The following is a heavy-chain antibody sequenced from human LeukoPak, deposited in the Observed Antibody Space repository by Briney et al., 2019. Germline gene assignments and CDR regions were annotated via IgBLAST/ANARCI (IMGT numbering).Heavy chain of an antibody. D-gene: IGHD3-3*01. CDR2: ISAYDGNT. V-gene: IGHV1-18*01. CDR3: ARGPYYDFWSGYYPSGNYFDY. J-gene: IGHJ4*02. CDR1: GYTFTSYG. Sequence: ASVTVSCTASGYTFTSYGISWVRQAPGQGLEWMGWISAYDGNTNYAQKLQGRVTMTTDTSTSTAYMELRSLRSDDTAVYYCARGPYYDFWSGYYPSGNYFDYWGQGTLVTVSS.